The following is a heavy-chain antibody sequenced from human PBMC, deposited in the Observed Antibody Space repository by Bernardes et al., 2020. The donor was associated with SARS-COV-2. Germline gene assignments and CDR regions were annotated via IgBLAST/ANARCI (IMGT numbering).Heavy chain of an antibody. CDR1: GFTFSYYW. CDR2: INSDGSST. CDR3: AMIGSSGLDY. Sequence: GGSLRLSCAASGFTFSYYWMHWVRQAPGKGLVWVSRINSDGSSTTYADSVKGRFTISRDNAKNTLYLQMYSLRAEDTAVYYCAMIGSSGLDYWGQGTLVTVSS. V-gene: IGHV3-74*01. J-gene: IGHJ4*02. D-gene: IGHD3-22*01.